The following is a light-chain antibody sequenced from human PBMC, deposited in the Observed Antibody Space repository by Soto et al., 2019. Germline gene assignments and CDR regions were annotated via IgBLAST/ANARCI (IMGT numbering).Light chain of an antibody. CDR2: RAS. CDR3: QHHGDLIG. CDR1: QTINNNF. J-gene: IGKJ4*01. Sequence: IILTQSPGTLSLSPGDRVTLSCNARQTINNNFVAWDQQRPGRAPRLLVYRASARATGIPDRFRGSGAGTDFTLTISRLEPEDVAVYYCQHHGDLIGFGGGTKV. V-gene: IGKV3-20*01.